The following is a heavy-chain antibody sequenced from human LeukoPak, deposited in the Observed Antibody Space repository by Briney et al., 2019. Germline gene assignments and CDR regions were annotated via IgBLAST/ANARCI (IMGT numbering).Heavy chain of an antibody. V-gene: IGHV7-4-1*02. CDR3: AREVGALRPNDHFDF. J-gene: IGHJ4*02. D-gene: IGHD1-26*01. CDR1: GYTFSSYA. Sequence: ASVKVSCKASGYTFSSYAMNWVRLAPGQGLEWMGWINTYTGNPTYAQGFTGRFVFSLDTSVSTAYLQISSLKAEDTAVYYCAREVGALRPNDHFDFWGQGTLVSVSS. CDR2: INTYTGNP.